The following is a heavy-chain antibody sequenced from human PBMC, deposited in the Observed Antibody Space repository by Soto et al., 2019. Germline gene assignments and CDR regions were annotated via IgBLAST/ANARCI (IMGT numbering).Heavy chain of an antibody. D-gene: IGHD3-10*01. CDR1: GGTFSIYA. Sequence: GASVEVSCKASGGTFSIYAISWVRQAPGQGLEWMGGIIPIFGTANYAQKFQGRVTITADESTSTAYMELSSLRSEDTAVYYCASDRVRTYGRDFFSDYWGQGTLVTVSS. J-gene: IGHJ4*02. V-gene: IGHV1-69*13. CDR2: IIPIFGTA. CDR3: ASDRVRTYGRDFFSDY.